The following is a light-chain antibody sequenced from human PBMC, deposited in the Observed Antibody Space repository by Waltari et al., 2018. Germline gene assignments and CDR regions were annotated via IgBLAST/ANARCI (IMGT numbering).Light chain of an antibody. CDR2: VNSDGSH. Sequence: QLVLTQSPSASASLGASVKLTCTLSSGHSTNVIAWLQKRPEKGPRYLMKVNSDGSHKKGDEIPDRFSGSSSGAERYLTISSLQSEDEADYYGQTGGHGTWVFGGGTKLTVL. V-gene: IGLV4-69*01. J-gene: IGLJ3*02. CDR1: SGHSTNV. CDR3: QTGGHGTWV.